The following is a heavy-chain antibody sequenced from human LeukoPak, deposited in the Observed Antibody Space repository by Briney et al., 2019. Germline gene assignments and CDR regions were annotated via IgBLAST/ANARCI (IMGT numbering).Heavy chain of an antibody. Sequence: KASETLSLTCTVSGYSISSGYYWGWIRQPPGKGLEWIGSIYHSGSTYYNPSLKSRVTISVDTSKNQFSLKLSSVTAADTAVYYCASTIFGAYYYYYMDVWGKGTTVTVSS. V-gene: IGHV4-38-2*02. D-gene: IGHD3-3*01. J-gene: IGHJ6*03. CDR2: IYHSGST. CDR1: GYSISSGYY. CDR3: ASTIFGAYYYYYMDV.